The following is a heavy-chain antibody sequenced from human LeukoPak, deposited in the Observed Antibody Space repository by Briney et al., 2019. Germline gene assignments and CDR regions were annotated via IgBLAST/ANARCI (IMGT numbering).Heavy chain of an antibody. CDR2: IIPTLGIA. D-gene: IGHD2-2*01. V-gene: IGHV1-69*02. Sequence: ASVKVSCKASGGTFSSYTISWVRQAPGQGLEWMGRIIPTLGIANYAQKFQGRVTITADKSTSTAYMELSSLRSEDTAVYYCARSQEGGTRSKFDYWGQGTLVTVSS. J-gene: IGHJ4*02. CDR3: ARSQEGGTRSKFDY. CDR1: GGTFSSYT.